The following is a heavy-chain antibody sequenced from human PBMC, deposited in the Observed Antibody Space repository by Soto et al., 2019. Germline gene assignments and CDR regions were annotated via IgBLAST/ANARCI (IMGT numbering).Heavy chain of an antibody. CDR3: ARGQQWLSDDNWSDP. Sequence: QVQLQESGPGLVKPSQTLSLTCTVSGGSISSGGYYWSWIRQHPGKGLEWIGYIYYSGSTYYNPSLKSRVTISVDTSKNQFSLKLSSVTAADTAVYYCARGQQWLSDDNWSDPWGQGTLVTVSS. CDR2: IYYSGST. V-gene: IGHV4-31*03. CDR1: GGSISSGGYY. J-gene: IGHJ5*02. D-gene: IGHD6-19*01.